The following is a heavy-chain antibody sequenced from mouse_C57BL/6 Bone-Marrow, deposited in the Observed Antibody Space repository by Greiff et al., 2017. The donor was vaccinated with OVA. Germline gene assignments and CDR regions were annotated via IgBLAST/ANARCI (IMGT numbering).Heavy chain of an antibody. CDR3: ARHRKNGYDAGDYAMDY. J-gene: IGHJ4*01. CDR2: ISNGGGST. CDR1: GFTFNNYY. Sequence: VQLKESGGGLVQPGGSLKLSCAASGFTFNNYYMYWVRQTPEKRLEWVAYISNGGGSTYYPDTVKGRFTITRDNAKNTLYLQMSSLKSEDTARYYSARHRKNGYDAGDYAMDYWGQGTSVTVSS. D-gene: IGHD2-2*01. V-gene: IGHV5-12*01.